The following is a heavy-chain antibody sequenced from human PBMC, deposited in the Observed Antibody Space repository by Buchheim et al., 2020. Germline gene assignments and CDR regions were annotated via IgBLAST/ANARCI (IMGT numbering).Heavy chain of an antibody. J-gene: IGHJ4*02. CDR2: IYYSGST. V-gene: IGHV4-39*01. D-gene: IGHD6-19*01. CDR3: ARHPYSSGWFEGYYFDY. Sequence: QLQLQESGPGLVKPSETLSLTCTVSGGSISSSSYYWGWIRQPPGKGLEWIGSIYYSGSTYYNPSLKSRVTISVDTSKNPFSLKLSSVTAADTAVYYCARHPYSSGWFEGYYFDYWGQGTL. CDR1: GGSISSSSYY.